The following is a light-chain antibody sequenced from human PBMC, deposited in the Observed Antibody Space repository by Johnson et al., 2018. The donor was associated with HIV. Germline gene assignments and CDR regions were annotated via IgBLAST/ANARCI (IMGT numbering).Light chain of an antibody. CDR1: SSNIGNNY. J-gene: IGLJ1*01. CDR3: GTWDSSRTPGGV. V-gene: IGLV1-51*01. Sequence: QSVLTQPPSVSAAPGLKVTISCSGSSSNIGNNYVSWYQQLPGAAPKLLIYDNNKRPSGIPDRFSGSKSGTSATLGITGLQTGDEADYYCGTWDSSRTPGGVFGTGTKVTVL. CDR2: DNN.